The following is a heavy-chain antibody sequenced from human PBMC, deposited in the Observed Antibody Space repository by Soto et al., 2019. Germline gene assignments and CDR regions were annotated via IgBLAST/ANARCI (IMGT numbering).Heavy chain of an antibody. D-gene: IGHD1-26*01. V-gene: IGHV3-23*01. CDR3: AKTRSFYEFDY. CDR1: GFTFNNYA. J-gene: IGHJ4*02. Sequence: GGSLRLSCAASGFTFNNYAMSWVRQAPGKGLEWVSVITGSGGSTYYADSVKGRFTISRDNSKNTLYLQMNSLRAEDTAVYYCAKTRSFYEFDYWGQGTLVTVSS. CDR2: ITGSGGST.